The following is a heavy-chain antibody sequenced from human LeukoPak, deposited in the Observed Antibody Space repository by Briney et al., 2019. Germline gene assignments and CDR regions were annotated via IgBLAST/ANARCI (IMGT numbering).Heavy chain of an antibody. D-gene: IGHD1-14*01. CDR2: INTDGSST. J-gene: IGHJ4*02. CDR1: GFTFSGYW. V-gene: IGHV3-74*01. CDR3: ASRTGVY. Sequence: GGSLRLSCAASGFTFSGYWMSWVRQAPGKGLVWVSRINTDGSSTTYADSVKGRFTISRDNAKNTLYLQMNSLRAEDTAVYYCASRTGVYWGQGTLVTVSS.